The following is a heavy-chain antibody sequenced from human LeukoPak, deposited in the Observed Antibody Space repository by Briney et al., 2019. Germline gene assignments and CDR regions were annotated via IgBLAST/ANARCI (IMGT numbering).Heavy chain of an antibody. V-gene: IGHV3-21*01. CDR1: GFTFSSYS. CDR3: ARGSGHRTYYYGSGSYYRAFDI. D-gene: IGHD3-10*01. CDR2: ISSSSSYI. J-gene: IGHJ3*02. Sequence: GGSLRLSCAASGFTFSSYSMNWVRQAPGKGLEWVSSISSSSSYIYYADSVKGRFTISRDNAKNSLYLQMNSLRAEDTAVYYCARGSGHRTYYYGSGSYYRAFDIWGQGTMVTVSS.